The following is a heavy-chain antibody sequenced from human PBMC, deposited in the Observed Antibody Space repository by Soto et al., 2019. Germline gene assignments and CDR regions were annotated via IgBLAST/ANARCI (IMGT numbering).Heavy chain of an antibody. J-gene: IGHJ4*02. CDR1: GGSFSGYY. CDR3: AREPFVDIGWSSY. V-gene: IGHV4-34*01. D-gene: IGHD5-12*01. CDR2: INHSGST. Sequence: QVQLQQWGAGLLKPSETLSLTCAVYGGSFSGYYWSWIRQPPGKGLEWIGEINHSGSTNYNPSLKSRVTISVDTSKNQFSLKLSSVTAADTAVYYGAREPFVDIGWSSYWGQGTLVTASS.